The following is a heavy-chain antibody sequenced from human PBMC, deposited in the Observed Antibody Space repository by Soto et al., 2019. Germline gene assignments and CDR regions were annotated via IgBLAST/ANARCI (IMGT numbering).Heavy chain of an antibody. D-gene: IGHD1-1*01. J-gene: IGHJ4*02. CDR3: VRSGDNYNLLDY. CDR1: GFTFSDHY. Sequence: GGSLRLSCAASGFTFSDHYMSWIRQAPGKGLEWIGYSSNSGSFTRYADSVKGRFSISRDNAKNSLYLQINSLRGDDTAVYYCVRSGDNYNLLDYWGQGTPVTV. V-gene: IGHV3-11*06. CDR2: SSNSGSFT.